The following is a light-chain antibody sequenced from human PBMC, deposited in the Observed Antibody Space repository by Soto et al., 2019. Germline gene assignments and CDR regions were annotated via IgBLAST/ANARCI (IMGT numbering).Light chain of an antibody. CDR2: DAS. Sequence: EIVLTQSPATLSLSPGERATLSCRASQSVSSYLAWYQQKPGQAPRLLIYDASNRATGIPARFSGSGSGTDFTLTISRLEPGDFAVYYCQQYGSSPRTFGQGTKVDIK. CDR1: QSVSSY. CDR3: QQYGSSPRT. V-gene: IGKV3-20*01. J-gene: IGKJ1*01.